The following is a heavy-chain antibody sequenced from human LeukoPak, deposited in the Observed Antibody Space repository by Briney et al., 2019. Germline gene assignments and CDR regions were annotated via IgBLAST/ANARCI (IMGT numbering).Heavy chain of an antibody. D-gene: IGHD1-26*01. CDR3: ARDGRWSGSYYFDY. CDR2: IWYDGSNK. V-gene: IGHV3-33*01. Sequence: PGGSLRLSCAASGFTFSSYGMHWVRQAPGKGLEWVAVIWYDGSNKYYADSVKGRFTISRDNSKNTLYLQMNSLRAEDTAVYYCARDGRWSGSYYFDYWGQGTLVTVSS. CDR1: GFTFSSYG. J-gene: IGHJ4*02.